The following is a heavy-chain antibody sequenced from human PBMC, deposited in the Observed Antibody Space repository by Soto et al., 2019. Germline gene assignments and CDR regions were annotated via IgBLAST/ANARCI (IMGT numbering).Heavy chain of an antibody. CDR3: ARDRHFRGGPDDI. Sequence: GGSLRLSCAASGFTFSSFGMHWVRQAPGKGLEWVALIWHDGTFTHYADSVKGRFTISRDNSKNMLYLQMNSLRADDTDVSYWARDRHFRGGPDDIWGQGTMVTVSS. J-gene: IGHJ3*02. V-gene: IGHV3-33*01. CDR2: IWHDGTFT. D-gene: IGHD3-3*02. CDR1: GFTFSSFG.